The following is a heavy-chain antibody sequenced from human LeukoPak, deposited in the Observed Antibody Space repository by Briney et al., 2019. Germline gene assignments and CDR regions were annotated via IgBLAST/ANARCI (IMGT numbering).Heavy chain of an antibody. V-gene: IGHV4-4*02. CDR3: ARVAAEWYSSSYADY. CDR2: IYHSGST. CDR1: GGSISSSNW. J-gene: IGHJ4*02. D-gene: IGHD6-6*01. Sequence: PSETLSLTCAVSGGSISSSNWWSWVRQPPGKGLEWIGEIYHSGSTNYNPSLKSRVTISVDKSKNQFSLKLSSVTAADTAVYYCARVAAEWYSSSYADYWGQGTLVTVSS.